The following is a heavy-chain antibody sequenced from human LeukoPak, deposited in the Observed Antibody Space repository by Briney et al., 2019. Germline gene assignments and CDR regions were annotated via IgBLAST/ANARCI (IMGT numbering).Heavy chain of an antibody. CDR1: GGTFSSYA. D-gene: IGHD2-2*01. CDR2: IIPIFGTA. J-gene: IGHJ6*02. V-gene: IGHV1-69*01. Sequence: SVKVSCKASGGTFSSYAISWVRQAPGQGLEWMGGIIPIFGTANYAQKFQGRVTITADESTSTAYMELSSLRSEDTAVYYCARDHGVVPAAISYYYGMDVWGQGTTVTVSS. CDR3: ARDHGVVPAAISYYYGMDV.